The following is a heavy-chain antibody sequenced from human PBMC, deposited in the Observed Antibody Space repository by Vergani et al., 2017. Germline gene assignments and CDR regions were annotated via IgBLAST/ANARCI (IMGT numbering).Heavy chain of an antibody. CDR1: GFTLSNAW. J-gene: IGHJ4*02. D-gene: IGHD3-10*01. V-gene: IGHV3-15*01. CDR3: ALGGFGELSTFDY. CDR2: IKSKTDGGTT. Sequence: EVQLVESGGGLVQPGGSLRLSCAVSGFTLSNAWMSWVRQAPGKGLEWVGRIKSKTDGGTTDYAAPVKGRFTISRDDSKNTLYLQMNSLRAEDTAVYYCALGGFGELSTFDYWGQGTLVTVSS.